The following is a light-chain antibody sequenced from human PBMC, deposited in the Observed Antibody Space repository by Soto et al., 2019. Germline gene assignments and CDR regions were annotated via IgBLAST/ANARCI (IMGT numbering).Light chain of an antibody. CDR2: YAS. CDR3: QQSHSNPIT. Sequence: DIQMTQSPSSLSASVGDRVTITCRASQNIDTHLSWLQHNSGKGPNLLVYYASTVQGGVPFRFSGSGSGTDFPRTIVSLQLEDFATYHCQQSHSNPITSAQRTLLYI. J-gene: IGKJ5*01. CDR1: QNIDTH. V-gene: IGKV1-39*01.